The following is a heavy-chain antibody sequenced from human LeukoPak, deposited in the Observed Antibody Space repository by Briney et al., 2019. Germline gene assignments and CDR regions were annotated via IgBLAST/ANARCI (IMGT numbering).Heavy chain of an antibody. D-gene: IGHD2-2*01. CDR3: ARQIGDCSSTSCYSWFDP. J-gene: IGHJ5*02. V-gene: IGHV1-69*04. CDR1: GGTFSSYA. CDR2: IIPIFGIA. Sequence: ASVKVSCKASGGTFSSYAISWVRQAPGQGLERMGRIIPIFGIANYAQKFQGRVTITADKSTSTAYMELSSLRSEDTAVYYCARQIGDCSSTSCYSWFDPWGQGTLVTVSS.